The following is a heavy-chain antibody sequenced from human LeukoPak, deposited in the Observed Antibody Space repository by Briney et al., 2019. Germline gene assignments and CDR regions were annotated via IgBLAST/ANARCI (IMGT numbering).Heavy chain of an antibody. CDR3: ARVWGAVAGQKPYYFDY. J-gene: IGHJ4*02. CDR2: INHSGST. V-gene: IGHV4-34*01. Sequence: PSETLSLTCAVYGGSFSGYYWSWIRQPPGKGLEWIGEINHSGSTNYNPSLKSRVTISVDTSKNQFSLTLSSVTAADTAVYYCARVWGAVAGQKPYYFDYWGQGTLVTVSS. D-gene: IGHD6-19*01. CDR1: GGSFSGYY.